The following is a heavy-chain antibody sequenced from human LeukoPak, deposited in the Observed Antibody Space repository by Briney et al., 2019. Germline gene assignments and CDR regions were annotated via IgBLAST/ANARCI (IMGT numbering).Heavy chain of an antibody. J-gene: IGHJ5*02. CDR3: ATAWWFYSEFVVVPAAEVGFDP. Sequence: ASVKVSYKASGYTFTGYYMHWVRQAPGQGLEWMGWINPNSGGTNYAQKFQGRVTMTRDTSISTAYMELSRLRSDDTAVYYCATAWWFYSEFVVVPAAEVGFDPWGQGTLVTVSS. CDR2: INPNSGGT. CDR1: GYTFTGYY. D-gene: IGHD2-2*01. V-gene: IGHV1-2*02.